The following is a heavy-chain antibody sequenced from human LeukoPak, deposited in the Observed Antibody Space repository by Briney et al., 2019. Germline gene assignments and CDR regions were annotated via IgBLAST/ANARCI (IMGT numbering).Heavy chain of an antibody. CDR2: ISYDGSNK. CDR3: ARDPSWGMGYFDY. CDR1: GFTFSSYA. V-gene: IGHV3-30-3*01. J-gene: IGHJ4*02. D-gene: IGHD7-27*01. Sequence: GGSLRLSCAASGFTFSSYAMHWVRQAPGKGLEWVAVISYDGSNKYYADSVKGRFTISRDNSKNTLYLQMNSLRAEDTAVYYCARDPSWGMGYFDYWGQGTLVTVSS.